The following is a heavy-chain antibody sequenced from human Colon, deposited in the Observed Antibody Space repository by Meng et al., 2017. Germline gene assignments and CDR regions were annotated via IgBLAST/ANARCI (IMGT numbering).Heavy chain of an antibody. D-gene: IGHD4-23*01. CDR2: IYQSGST. J-gene: IGHJ4*02. V-gene: IGHV4-4*02. Sequence: QGRRQGSWPGLVKPSGTLSLTCTVSGGSISSTNGWSWVRQSPGRGLEWIGEIYQSGSTNYSPSLKSRVTISLDKSKNQFSLKVSYMTAADTAVYFCARVPTTVDPFEYWGQGTLVTVSS. CDR1: GGSISSTNG. CDR3: ARVPTTVDPFEY.